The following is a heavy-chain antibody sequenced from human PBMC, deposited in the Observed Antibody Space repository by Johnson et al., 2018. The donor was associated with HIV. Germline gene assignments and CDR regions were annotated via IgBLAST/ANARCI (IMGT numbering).Heavy chain of an antibody. Sequence: QMPLVESGGGVVQPGRSLRLSCAASGFTFSSYAMHWVRQAPGKGLEWVAVISSDGSNKYYADSVKGRFTISRDNSKNTLYLQMNSLRAEDTALYYCARDITAARPSAFDIWGQGTMVTVSS. CDR2: ISSDGSNK. D-gene: IGHD6-6*01. CDR3: ARDITAARPSAFDI. CDR1: GFTFSSYA. J-gene: IGHJ3*02. V-gene: IGHV3-30*04.